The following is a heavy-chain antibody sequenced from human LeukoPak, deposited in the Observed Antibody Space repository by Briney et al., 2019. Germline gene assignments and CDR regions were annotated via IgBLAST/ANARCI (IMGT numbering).Heavy chain of an antibody. D-gene: IGHD6-6*01. J-gene: IGHJ4*02. V-gene: IGHV1-69*13. Sequence: GASVKVSCKASGGTFSSYAISWVRQAPEQGLEWMGGIIPIFGTANYAQKFQGRVTITADESTSTAYMELSSLRSEDTAVYYCAREGSIAARSFDYWGQGTLVTVSS. CDR2: IIPIFGTA. CDR3: AREGSIAARSFDY. CDR1: GGTFSSYA.